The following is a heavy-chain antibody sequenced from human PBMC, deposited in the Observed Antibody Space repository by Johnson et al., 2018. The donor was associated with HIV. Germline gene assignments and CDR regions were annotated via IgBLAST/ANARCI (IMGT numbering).Heavy chain of an antibody. J-gene: IGHJ3*02. D-gene: IGHD1-20*01. CDR3: TTDRGGPCVTGTTLGAFDI. V-gene: IGHV3-15*01. Sequence: VQLVESGGGLVKPGGSLRLSCAASGFTFSNAWMSWVRQAPGKGLEWVGRIKSKTDGGTTDYAAPVKGRFTISRDDSKNTLYLQMNSMKTEDTAVYYCTTDRGGPCVTGTTLGAFDIWGQGTMVTVSS. CDR2: IKSKTDGGTT. CDR1: GFTFSNAW.